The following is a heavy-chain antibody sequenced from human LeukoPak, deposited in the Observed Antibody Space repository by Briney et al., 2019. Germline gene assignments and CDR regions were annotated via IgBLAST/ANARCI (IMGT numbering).Heavy chain of an antibody. CDR3: ARVSTSVAGDY. V-gene: IGHV3-23*01. D-gene: IGHD6-19*01. Sequence: GGSLRLSCVGSGFTFRSHAMSWVRQAPEKGLEFVSGIYENGGTTYYADSVKGRFPISRDNSKNTLYLQMNSLRAEDTAVYYCARVSTSVAGDYWGQGTLVTVSS. CDR2: IYENGGTT. J-gene: IGHJ4*02. CDR1: GFTFRSHA.